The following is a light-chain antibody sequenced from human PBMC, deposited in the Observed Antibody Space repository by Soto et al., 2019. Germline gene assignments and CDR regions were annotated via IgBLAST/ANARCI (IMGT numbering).Light chain of an antibody. Sequence: QSVLTQPASVSGSPGQAITISCSGSSSDVGAHNFVSWYQHHPGKAPKLMIYEVSNRPSGVSNRFSGSKSGNTASLTISGPQAEDEADYYCNSYTNRNTYVFGSGLKVAGL. CDR1: SSDVGAHNF. CDR2: EVS. V-gene: IGLV2-14*01. CDR3: NSYTNRNTYV. J-gene: IGLJ1*01.